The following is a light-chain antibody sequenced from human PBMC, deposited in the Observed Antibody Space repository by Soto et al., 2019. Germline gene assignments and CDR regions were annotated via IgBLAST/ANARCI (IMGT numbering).Light chain of an antibody. Sequence: DIQMTQSPSTLSASVGDRVTITCRASQSFSSWLAWYQQKPGKAPKLLIYDASGLEGWVPSRISGSGSATECKLTTCSLKPDDFATYYCQHYSIYSYIFGPGTKL. V-gene: IGKV1-5*01. J-gene: IGKJ2*01. CDR1: QSFSSW. CDR2: DAS. CDR3: QHYSIYSYI.